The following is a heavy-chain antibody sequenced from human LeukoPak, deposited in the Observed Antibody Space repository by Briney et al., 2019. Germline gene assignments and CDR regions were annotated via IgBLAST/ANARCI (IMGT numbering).Heavy chain of an antibody. Sequence: PSETLSLTCTVSGGSISNGGYYWSWIRQHPGKGLEWIGYIYDSGTTYYNPALQSRATISVDTSGNQFSLKLRSLTAADTAVYYCARGGDRRGFDYWGQGTLVTVSS. D-gene: IGHD1-14*01. CDR1: GGSISNGGYY. CDR2: IYDSGTT. V-gene: IGHV4-31*03. J-gene: IGHJ4*02. CDR3: ARGGDRRGFDY.